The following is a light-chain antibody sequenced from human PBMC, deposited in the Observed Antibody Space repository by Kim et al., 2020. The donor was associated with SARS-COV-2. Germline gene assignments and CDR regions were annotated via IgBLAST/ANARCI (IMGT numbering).Light chain of an antibody. Sequence: TLSVSPGERAPLSCRASQSVSSNLAWYQQKPGQAPRLLIYGASTRATGIPARFSGSGSGTEFTLTISSLQSEDFAVYYCQQYNNWPFGQGTKLEI. J-gene: IGKJ2*01. V-gene: IGKV3-15*01. CDR2: GAS. CDR1: QSVSSN. CDR3: QQYNNWP.